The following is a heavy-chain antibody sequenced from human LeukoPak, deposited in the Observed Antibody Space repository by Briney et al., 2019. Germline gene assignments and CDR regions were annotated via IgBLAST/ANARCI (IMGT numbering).Heavy chain of an antibody. Sequence: PGGSLRLSCAASGFTFSSYAMSWVRQAPGKGLEWVSAISGSGGSTYYADSVKGRSTISRENAKNSLYLQINSLRAGDTAVYYCARVAKERVGGVYYFDYWGQGTLVTVSS. CDR2: ISGSGGST. CDR3: ARVAKERVGGVYYFDY. V-gene: IGHV3-23*01. CDR1: GFTFSSYA. D-gene: IGHD1-1*01. J-gene: IGHJ4*02.